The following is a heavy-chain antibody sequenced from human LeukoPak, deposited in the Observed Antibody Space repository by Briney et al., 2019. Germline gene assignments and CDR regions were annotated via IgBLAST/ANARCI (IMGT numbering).Heavy chain of an antibody. D-gene: IGHD5-12*01. CDR2: ISYDGSNK. V-gene: IGHV3-30*04. CDR3: AKWIKAFDI. Sequence: GRSLRLSCAASGFTFSSYAMHWVRQAPGKGLEWVAVISYDGSNKYYADSVKGRFTISRDNSKNTLYLQMNSLRAEDTAVYYCAKWIKAFDIWGQGTTVTVSS. CDR1: GFTFSSYA. J-gene: IGHJ3*02.